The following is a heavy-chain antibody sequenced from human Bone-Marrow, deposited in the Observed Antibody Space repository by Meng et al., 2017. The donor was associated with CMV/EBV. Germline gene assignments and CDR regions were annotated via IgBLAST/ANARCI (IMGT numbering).Heavy chain of an antibody. D-gene: IGHD3-10*01. CDR1: GFTFSSYA. V-gene: IGHV3-30*04. J-gene: IGHJ6*02. CDR2: ISYDGSNK. Sequence: GGSLRLSCAASGFTFSSYAMHWVRQAPGKGLEWVAVISYDGSNKYYADSVKGRFTISRDNSKNTLYLQMNSLRAEDTAVYYCARDRNGLVRGVIIKKNYYYGMDVWGQGTTVTVSS. CDR3: ARDRNGLVRGVIIKKNYYYGMDV.